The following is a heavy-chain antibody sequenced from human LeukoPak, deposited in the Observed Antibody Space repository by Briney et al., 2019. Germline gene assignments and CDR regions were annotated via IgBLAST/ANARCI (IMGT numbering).Heavy chain of an antibody. CDR2: IFYSGST. CDR1: GGSIGHYY. J-gene: IGHJ4*02. CDR3: ARHQYGGGPIDH. V-gene: IGHV4-59*08. Sequence: SETLSLTCTVTGGSIGHYYWSWIRQPPGQGLESIGYIFYSGSTSYNLSLKSRVTISLDTSKNRFSLKMTSATVADTAVYYCARHQYGGGPIDHWGPGPVVTVSS. D-gene: IGHD4-23*01.